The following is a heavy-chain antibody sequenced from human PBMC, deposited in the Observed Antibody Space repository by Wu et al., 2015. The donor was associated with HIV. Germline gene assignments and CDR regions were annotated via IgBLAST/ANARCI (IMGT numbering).Heavy chain of an antibody. D-gene: IGHD5-24*01. J-gene: IGHJ6*03. CDR3: ARVEITENYYYYMDV. CDR1: GYTFTSYG. V-gene: IGHV1-18*01. Sequence: QVQLVQSGAEVKKPGASVKVSCKASGYTFTSYGISWVRQAPGQGLEWMGWISPYNGNTNYAQKVQGRITMTTDTSTTTAYMELSSLRSEDTAVYYCARVEITENYYYYMDVWGKRDHGHRLL. CDR2: ISPYNGNT.